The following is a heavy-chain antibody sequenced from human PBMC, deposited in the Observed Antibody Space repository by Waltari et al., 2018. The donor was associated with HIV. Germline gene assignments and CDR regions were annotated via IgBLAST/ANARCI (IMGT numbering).Heavy chain of an antibody. CDR3: ARGLGGSYYYGVDV. CDR1: GYIFTNYG. Sequence: QVHLVQSGAEVKMPGASVRVSCNTSGYIFTNYGGSWVRQAPGQGLEWLGWISGYNANTNYAQRLQGRVTLTTDTSTSTAYMVLRSLRSDDTAVYYCARGLGGSYYYGVDVWGQGTTVTVS. J-gene: IGHJ6*02. CDR2: ISGYNANT. V-gene: IGHV1-18*01.